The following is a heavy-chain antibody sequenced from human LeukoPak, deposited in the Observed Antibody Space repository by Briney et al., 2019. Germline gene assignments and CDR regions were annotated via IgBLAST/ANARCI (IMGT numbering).Heavy chain of an antibody. CDR1: GGSISSNNW. V-gene: IGHV4-4*02. CDR3: ARYGSGSYIDY. J-gene: IGHJ4*02. Sequence: SETLSLTCAVSGGSISSNNWWSWVRPPPGKGLEWIGEIYHSGSTNYNPSLKSRGTISVDKSKNQFSLELTSVTAADTAVYYCARYGSGSYIDYWGQGTLVTVSS. CDR2: IYHSGST. D-gene: IGHD3-10*01.